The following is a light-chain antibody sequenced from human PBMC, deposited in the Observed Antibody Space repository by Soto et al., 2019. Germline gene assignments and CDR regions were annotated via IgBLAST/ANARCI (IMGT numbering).Light chain of an antibody. V-gene: IGLV1-40*01. CDR3: QSYDSSLRGGV. CDR2: GNS. Sequence: QSVLTQPPSVSGAPGQRVTISCTGSSSNIGAGYDVHWYQQLPGTAPKLLIYGNSNRPSGVPDRFSGSKSGTSASQAITGLQAEDEADYYCQSYDSSLRGGVFGGGTKLTVL. J-gene: IGLJ3*02. CDR1: SSNIGAGYD.